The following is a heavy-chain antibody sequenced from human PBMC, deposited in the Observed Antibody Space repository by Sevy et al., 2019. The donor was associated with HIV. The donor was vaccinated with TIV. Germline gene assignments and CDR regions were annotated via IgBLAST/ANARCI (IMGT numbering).Heavy chain of an antibody. CDR3: AKNPVWDDGSSPIDY. D-gene: IGHD1-1*01. Sequence: GSLRLSCAASGFTFSSNTMNWVRQDPGKGLEWVSSISSRSSYIYYTDSVKGRFITSRDDAKNSLYLDMHSLRVEDTAVYYCAKNPVWDDGSSPIDYWGQGTLVTVSS. CDR2: ISSRSSYI. V-gene: IGHV3-21*01. CDR1: GFTFSSNT. J-gene: IGHJ4*02.